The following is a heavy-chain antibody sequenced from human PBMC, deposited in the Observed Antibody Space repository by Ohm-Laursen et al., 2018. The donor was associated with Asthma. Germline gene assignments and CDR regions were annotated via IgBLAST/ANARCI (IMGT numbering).Heavy chain of an antibody. V-gene: IGHV3-7*01. CDR2: IKQDGSEK. CDR1: GVAFTDSW. CDR3: ARDRDYGDFPEYYYYYGMDV. J-gene: IGHJ6*02. D-gene: IGHD4-17*01. Sequence: SLRLSCSASGVAFTDSWMSWVRQAPGKGLEWVANIKQDGSEKYYVDSVKGRFTISRDNAKNSLYLQMNSLRAEDTAVYYCARDRDYGDFPEYYYYYGMDVWGQGTTVTVSS.